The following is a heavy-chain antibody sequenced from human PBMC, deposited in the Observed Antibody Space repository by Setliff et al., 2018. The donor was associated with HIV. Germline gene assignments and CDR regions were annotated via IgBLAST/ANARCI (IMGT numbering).Heavy chain of an antibody. CDR2: ITSTGSTI. V-gene: IGHV3-48*01. CDR1: GFTFSDCS. CDR3: ARAPSWQRQVDF. D-gene: IGHD6-25*01. Sequence: GGSLRLSCAASGFTFSDCSMNWVRQAPGKGLEWISYITSTGSTIFYADSVKGRFTISRDNDKNSVHLQMTSLRAEGTAVYFCARAPSWQRQVDFWGQGTLVTVSS. J-gene: IGHJ4*02.